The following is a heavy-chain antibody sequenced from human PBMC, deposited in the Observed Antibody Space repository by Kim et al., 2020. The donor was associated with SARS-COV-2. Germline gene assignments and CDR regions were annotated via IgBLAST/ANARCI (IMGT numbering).Heavy chain of an antibody. CDR3: VREYSSSSGAAFVY. V-gene: IGHV3-48*03. CDR2: ISSSGTTI. J-gene: IGHJ4*02. D-gene: IGHD6-6*01. CDR1: GFTFSSYE. Sequence: GGSLRLSCAGSGFTFSSYEMNWVRQAPGKGLEWVSYISSSGTTINYADSVKGRFTMSRDNARNSLYLQMNSLRVEDTAVYYCVREYSSSSGAAFVYWGQGTRDTVSS.